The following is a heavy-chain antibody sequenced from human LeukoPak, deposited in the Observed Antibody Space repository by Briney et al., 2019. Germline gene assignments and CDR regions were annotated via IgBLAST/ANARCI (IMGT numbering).Heavy chain of an antibody. CDR2: ISESDGRT. V-gene: IGHV3-23*01. J-gene: IGHJ4*02. Sequence: GGSLRLSRAASGFTFSSCAMSWVRQAPGKGLECVSTISESDGRTYYADSVKGRFTISRDNSNNRLYLEMNSLRAEGTAVYYCAKWMTTATTSDYWGQGTLVTVSS. D-gene: IGHD4-17*01. CDR1: GFTFSSCA. CDR3: AKWMTTATTSDY.